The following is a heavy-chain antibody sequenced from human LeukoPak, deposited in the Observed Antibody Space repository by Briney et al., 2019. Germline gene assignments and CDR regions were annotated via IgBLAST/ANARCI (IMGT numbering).Heavy chain of an antibody. V-gene: IGHV3-7*01. Sequence: PGGSLRLSCVASGFPFSSYWMTWVRQAPGKGLEWVANIKQDGSKKSYVDSVKGRFTISRDNSKNTLYLQMNSLRAEDTAVYYCAKEADYDFWSGYPPFDYWGQGTLVTVSS. D-gene: IGHD3-3*01. J-gene: IGHJ4*02. CDR3: AKEADYDFWSGYPPFDY. CDR2: IKQDGSKK. CDR1: GFPFSSYW.